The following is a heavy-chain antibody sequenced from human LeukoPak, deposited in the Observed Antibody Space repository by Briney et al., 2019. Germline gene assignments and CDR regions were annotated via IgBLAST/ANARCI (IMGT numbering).Heavy chain of an antibody. CDR1: GGSVSSGSYY. D-gene: IGHD6-13*01. CDR3: AREHSSGWYRVWYFDY. Sequence: PSETLSLTCTVSGGSVSSGSYYWSWIRQPPGKGLEWIGYIYYSGSTYYNPSLKSRVTISVDTSKNQFSLKLSSVTAADTAVYYCAREHSSGWYRVWYFDYWGQGTLVTVSS. CDR2: IYYSGST. J-gene: IGHJ4*02. V-gene: IGHV4-61*01.